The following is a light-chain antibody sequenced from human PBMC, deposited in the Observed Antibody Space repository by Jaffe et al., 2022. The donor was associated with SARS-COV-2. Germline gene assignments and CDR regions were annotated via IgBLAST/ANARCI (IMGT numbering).Light chain of an antibody. J-gene: IGKJ3*01. Sequence: EIVLTQSPGTLSLSPGERATLSCRASQSVSSSSLAWYQEKPGQAPRLLIYGASSRATGISDRFSGSGSGTDFTLTISRLEPEDFAVYYCQQYGSSRATFGPGTKVDIK. CDR1: QSVSSSS. V-gene: IGKV3-20*01. CDR2: GAS. CDR3: QQYGSSRAT.